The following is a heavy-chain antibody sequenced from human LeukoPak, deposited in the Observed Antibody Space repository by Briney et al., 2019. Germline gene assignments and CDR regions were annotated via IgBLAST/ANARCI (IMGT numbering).Heavy chain of an antibody. J-gene: IGHJ5*02. D-gene: IGHD3-22*01. Sequence: GGSLRLSCAASGLTFSSYNMNWVRQAPGKGLEWVSSISSSSTYIYYADSVKGRFTISRDNAKNSLYPQMNSLRAEDTAVYYCARDYYDSSGYAFDPWGQGTLVTVSS. CDR1: GLTFSSYN. V-gene: IGHV3-21*01. CDR2: ISSSSTYI. CDR3: ARDYYDSSGYAFDP.